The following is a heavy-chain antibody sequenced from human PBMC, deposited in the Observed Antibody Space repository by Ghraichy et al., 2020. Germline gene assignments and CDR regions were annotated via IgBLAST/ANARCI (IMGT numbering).Heavy chain of an antibody. CDR3: AREPQVGWELFYYYGMDV. V-gene: IGHV3-48*01. J-gene: IGHJ6*02. CDR1: GFTFSSYS. CDR2: ISSSSSTI. Sequence: GGSLRLSCAASGFTFSSYSMNWVRQAPGKGLEWVSYISSSSSTIYYADSVKGRFTISRDNAKNSLYLQMNSLRAEDTAVYYCAREPQVGWELFYYYGMDVWGQGTTVTVSS. D-gene: IGHD1-26*01.